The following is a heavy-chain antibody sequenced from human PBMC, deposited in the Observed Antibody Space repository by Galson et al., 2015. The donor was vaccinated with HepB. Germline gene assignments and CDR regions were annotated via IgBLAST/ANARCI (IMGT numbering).Heavy chain of an antibody. J-gene: IGHJ4*02. CDR1: GYTFTSYY. CDR3: ARDPGSEDSSGYYGDY. V-gene: IGHV1-46*03. CDR2: INPSGGST. D-gene: IGHD3-22*01. Sequence: SVKVSCKASGYTFTSYYMHWVRQAPGQGLEWMGIINPSGGSTSYAQKFQGRVTMTRDTSTSTVYMELSSLRSEDTAVYYCARDPGSEDSSGYYGDYWGQGTLVTVSS.